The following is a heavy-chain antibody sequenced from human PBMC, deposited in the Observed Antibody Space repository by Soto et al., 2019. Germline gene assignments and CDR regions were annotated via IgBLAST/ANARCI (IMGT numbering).Heavy chain of an antibody. J-gene: IGHJ1*01. CDR3: ARGHDYETVAAECFQH. CDR2: IIPILGIA. CDR1: GGTFSSYT. V-gene: IGHV1-69*02. D-gene: IGHD4-17*01. Sequence: SVKVSCKASGGTFSSYTISWVRQAPGQGLEWMGRIIPILGIANYAQKFQGRVTITADKSTSTAYMELSSLRSEDTAVYYCARGHDYETVAAECFQHWGQGTLVTVSS.